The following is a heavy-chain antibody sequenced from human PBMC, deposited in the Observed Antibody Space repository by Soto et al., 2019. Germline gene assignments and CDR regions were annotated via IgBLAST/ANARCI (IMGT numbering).Heavy chain of an antibody. CDR2: IIPIFGTA. J-gene: IGHJ6*02. CDR1: GGTFRSYA. CDR3: ARDDYGDYYYYGMDG. Sequence: QVQLVQSGAEVKKPGSSVKVSCKASGGTFRSYAFSWVRQAPGQGLEWMGGIIPIFGTANYAQKFQGRVTITADKSTSTGYMELSSLTSEDTAVYYCARDDYGDYYYYGMDGWGQGTTVTVSS. V-gene: IGHV1-69*06. D-gene: IGHD4-17*01.